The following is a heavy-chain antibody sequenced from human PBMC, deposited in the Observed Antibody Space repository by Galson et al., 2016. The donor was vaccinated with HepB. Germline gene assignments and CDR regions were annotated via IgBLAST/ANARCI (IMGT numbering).Heavy chain of an antibody. CDR2: ISGDGRNK. V-gene: IGHV3-43*02. CDR3: GILYGGFDP. J-gene: IGHJ5*02. Sequence: SLRLSCAASGLPSNNYAMNWVRQAPGKGLECVSLISGDGRNKYYADSVKGRFSLSRDNSKKSLYLEMNSLRTEAPAFYYCGILYGGFDPWGQGTLVTVSS. CDR1: GLPSNNYA. D-gene: IGHD4-17*01.